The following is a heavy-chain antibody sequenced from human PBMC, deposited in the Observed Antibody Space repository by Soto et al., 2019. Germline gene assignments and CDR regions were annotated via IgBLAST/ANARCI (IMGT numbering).Heavy chain of an antibody. D-gene: IGHD2-15*01. CDR2: IYYSGST. V-gene: IGHV4-59*08. Sequence: KGLEWIGYIYYSGSTNYNPSLKSRVTISVDTFKNQFYLELSSVTAADTAVYYCFFFQAEDGIRDTVPVSAFLLNRFSDL. J-gene: IGHJ2*01. CDR3: FFFQAEDGIRDTVPVSAFLLNRFSDL.